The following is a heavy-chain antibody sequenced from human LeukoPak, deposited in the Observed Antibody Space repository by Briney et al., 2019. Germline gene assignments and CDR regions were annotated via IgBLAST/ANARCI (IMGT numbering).Heavy chain of an antibody. V-gene: IGHV3-20*04. CDR2: INWNGGST. D-gene: IGHD2-8*02. J-gene: IGHJ3*02. CDR3: ARDGALRYWDAFDI. CDR1: GFTFDDYG. Sequence: GGSLRLSCAASGFTFDDYGMSWVRQAPGKGLEWVSGINWNGGSTGYADSVKGRFTISRDNAKNSLYLQMNSLRAEDTALYYCARDGALRYWDAFDIWGQGTMVTVSS.